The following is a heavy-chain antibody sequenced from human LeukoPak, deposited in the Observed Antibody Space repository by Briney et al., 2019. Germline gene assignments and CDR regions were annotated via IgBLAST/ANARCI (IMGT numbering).Heavy chain of an antibody. CDR2: IYSDGRT. V-gene: IGHV3-53*01. CDR3: ARDSSGYLPFDY. D-gene: IGHD2-15*01. J-gene: IGHJ4*02. CDR1: GFTVSSNS. Sequence: GGSLRLSCAASGFTVSSNSMSWVRQAPGKGLEWVSVIYSDGRTYYADSVKGRFTISRDKSKNTLFLQMNSLRAEDTAVYYCARDSSGYLPFDYWGQGALVTVSS.